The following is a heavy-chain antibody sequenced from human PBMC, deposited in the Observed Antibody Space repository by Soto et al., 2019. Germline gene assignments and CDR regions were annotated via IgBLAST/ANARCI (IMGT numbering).Heavy chain of an antibody. V-gene: IGHV4-61*01. CDR3: ARVSGYSYGCGYFDY. D-gene: IGHD5-18*01. CDR1: GDSVSSGTYY. Sequence: TSETLSLTCSVSGDSVSSGTYYWSWIRQPPGKGLEWIGYIYFTGATNHNPSLQSRVTMSIDTSKNQFSLRLSSVTAADTAVYYCARVSGYSYGCGYFDYWGQGTLVTV. CDR2: IYFTGAT. J-gene: IGHJ4*02.